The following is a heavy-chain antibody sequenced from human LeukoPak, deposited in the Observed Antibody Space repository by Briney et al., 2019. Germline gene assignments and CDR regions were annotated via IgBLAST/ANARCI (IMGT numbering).Heavy chain of an antibody. CDR3: ARGSTRITIFGVVPQNAFDI. CDR1: GYTFTGYY. V-gene: IGHV1-2*04. J-gene: IGHJ3*02. D-gene: IGHD3-3*01. CDR2: INPNSGGT. Sequence: ASVKVSCKASGYTFTGYYMHWVRQAPGQGLEWMGWINPNSGGTNYAQKFQGWVTMTRDTSISTACMELSRLRSDDTAVYYCARGSTRITIFGVVPQNAFDIWGQGTMVTVSS.